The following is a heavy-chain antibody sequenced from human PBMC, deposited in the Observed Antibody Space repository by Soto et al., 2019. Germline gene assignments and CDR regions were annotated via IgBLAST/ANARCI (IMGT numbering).Heavy chain of an antibody. V-gene: IGHV3-9*01. Sequence: PGGSLRLSCAVSGFTFDDYAMHWVRQAPGKGLEWVAGIIWNSAYIVYADSVKGRFTISRDNAKNSLHLQMDRLRAEDTALYYCVKDSTVSGVRQGLDFWGRGTLVTVSS. CDR1: GFTFDDYA. J-gene: IGHJ4*02. CDR2: IIWNSAYI. D-gene: IGHD6-19*01. CDR3: VKDSTVSGVRQGLDF.